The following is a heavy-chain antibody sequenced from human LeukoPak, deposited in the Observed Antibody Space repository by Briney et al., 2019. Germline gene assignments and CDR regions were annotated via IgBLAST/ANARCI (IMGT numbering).Heavy chain of an antibody. D-gene: IGHD6-13*01. CDR3: ARGGPPGSSSWYNY. V-gene: IGHV4-34*01. J-gene: IGHJ4*02. CDR1: GGSFSGYY. Sequence: PSETLSLTCAVYGGSFSGYYWSWIRQPPGEGLEWIGEIIHSGNTNYNPSLKSRVTISLDTSKNQFSLKLSSVTAADTAVYYCARGGPPGSSSWYNYWGQGTLVTVSS. CDR2: IIHSGNT.